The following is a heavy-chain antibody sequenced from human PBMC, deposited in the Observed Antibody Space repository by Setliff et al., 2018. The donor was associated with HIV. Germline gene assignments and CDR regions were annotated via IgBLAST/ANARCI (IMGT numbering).Heavy chain of an antibody. D-gene: IGHD3-10*01. CDR2: IKQDGSEK. J-gene: IGHJ6*03. CDR1: GFTFSNYW. CDR3: AREGGMVRGALYYYYYYYMDV. V-gene: IGHV3-7*03. Sequence: PGGSLRLSCAASGFTFSNYWMSWVRQAPGKGLEWVANIKQDGSEKYYVDSVKGRFTISRDNAKKSLYLQMNSLRAEDTALYYCAREGGMVRGALYYYYYYYMDVWGKGTTVTVSS.